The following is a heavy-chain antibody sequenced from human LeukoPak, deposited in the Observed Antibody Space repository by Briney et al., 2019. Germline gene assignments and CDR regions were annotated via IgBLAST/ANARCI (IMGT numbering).Heavy chain of an antibody. CDR3: ARVVGLTGYSSSWYSGYYYYMDV. CDR1: GGTFSSYA. Sequence: GASVKVSCKASGGTFSSYAISWVRQAPGQGLEWMGGIIPIFGTTNCAQKFQDRVTITADKSTSTAYMELSSLRSEDTAVYYCARVVGLTGYSSSWYSGYYYYMDVWGKGTTVTVSS. J-gene: IGHJ6*03. D-gene: IGHD6-13*01. V-gene: IGHV1-69*06. CDR2: IIPIFGTT.